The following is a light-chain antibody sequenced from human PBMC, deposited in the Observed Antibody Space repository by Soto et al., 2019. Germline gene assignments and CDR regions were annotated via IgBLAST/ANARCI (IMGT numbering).Light chain of an antibody. V-gene: IGLV2-14*03. CDR1: SSDVGGYNY. CDR3: SSYTSSGTYV. J-gene: IGLJ1*01. CDR2: DVI. Sequence: QSALTQSASVSGSPGQSITISCAGTSSDVGGYNYVSWYQQHPGKAPKLMIYDVINRPSGVSDRFSGSKSGNSASLTISGLQAQDEADYYRSSYTSSGTYVFGTGTKVTVL.